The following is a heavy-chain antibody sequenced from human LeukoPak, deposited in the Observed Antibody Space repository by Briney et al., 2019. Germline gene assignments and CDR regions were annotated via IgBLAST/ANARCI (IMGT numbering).Heavy chain of an antibody. D-gene: IGHD3-10*01. J-gene: IGHJ3*02. V-gene: IGHV3-21*01. Sequence: GSLRLSCAASGFTFSSYAMSWVRQAPGKGLEWVSSISSSSSYIYYADSVKGRFTISRDNAKNSLYLQMNSLRAEDTAVYYCARGSDYYGSGSYFIDAFDIWGQGTMVTVSS. CDR1: GFTFSSYA. CDR3: ARGSDYYGSGSYFIDAFDI. CDR2: ISSSSSYI.